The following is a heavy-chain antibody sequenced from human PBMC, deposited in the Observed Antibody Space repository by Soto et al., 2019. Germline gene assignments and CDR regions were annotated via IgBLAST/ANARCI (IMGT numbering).Heavy chain of an antibody. V-gene: IGHV4-61*01. D-gene: IGHD2-15*01. CDR3: ATHCNTSACRHLYYFID. Sequence: PSVTLSLTCTVSGGSVSNGMYYWSWIRQPPGKGLEWIGNVYFPGTTIYNPSLKSRVTMSVDTYKDQFFMKLTSVTAADTAVDYCATHCNTSACRHLYYFIDWGLG. CDR2: VYFPGTT. CDR1: GGSVSNGMYY. J-gene: IGHJ4*01.